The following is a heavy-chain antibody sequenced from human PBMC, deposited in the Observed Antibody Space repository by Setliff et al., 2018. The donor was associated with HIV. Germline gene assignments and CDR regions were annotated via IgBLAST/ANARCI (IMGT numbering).Heavy chain of an antibody. V-gene: IGHV4-39*07. J-gene: IGHJ5*02. CDR3: ARSEGIAWFDP. Sequence: SETLSLTCTVSGDSISSNSYYWSWIRQPPGKGLEWIGEINHSGSTNYNPSLKSRVTIPMDTSTNQFSLKLTSVTAADTAVYYCARSEGIAWFDPWGQGTLVTVSS. D-gene: IGHD3-3*01. CDR2: INHSGST. CDR1: GDSISSNSYY.